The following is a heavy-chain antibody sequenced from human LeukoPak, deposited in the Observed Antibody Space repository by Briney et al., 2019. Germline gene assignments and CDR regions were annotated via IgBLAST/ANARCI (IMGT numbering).Heavy chain of an antibody. V-gene: IGHV3-9*01. CDR3: AKDIATGNRLYYFDY. Sequence: GGSLRLSCLASGFTFDDYAMHWVRQAPGKGLDWVSGISWNSGSIGYADSVKGRFTISRDNAKNSLYLQMNSLRAEDTALYYCAKDIATGNRLYYFDYWGQGTLVTVSS. D-gene: IGHD1-14*01. CDR2: ISWNSGSI. J-gene: IGHJ4*02. CDR1: GFTFDDYA.